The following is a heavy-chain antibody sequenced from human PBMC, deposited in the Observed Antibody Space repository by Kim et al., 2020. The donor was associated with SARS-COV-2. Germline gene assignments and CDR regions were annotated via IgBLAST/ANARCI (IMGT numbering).Heavy chain of an antibody. CDR3: AGGLGS. CDR1: GFTFSSYW. CDR2: IKPDGSDK. Sequence: GGSLRLSCATSGFTFSSYWMNWVRQAPGKGLEWVANIKPDGSDKNYVDSVRGRFTVSRDNAKNSLYLQMNSLRAEDTAVYYCAGGLGSWGQGTRVTVSS. D-gene: IGHD3-10*01. J-gene: IGHJ4*02. V-gene: IGHV3-7*01.